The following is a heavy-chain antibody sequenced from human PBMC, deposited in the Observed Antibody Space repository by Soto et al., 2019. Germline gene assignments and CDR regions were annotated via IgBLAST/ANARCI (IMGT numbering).Heavy chain of an antibody. D-gene: IGHD3-3*01. Sequence: PSQTLSLTCTVSGGSMSSYYWTWIRQSAGKGLEWIGRIYSSGGTHYNPSLKSRVTISLDTAKNQFSLRLNSVTAADTAVYYCARGQRFSESVDRWGQGTWLIVSS. J-gene: IGHJ5*02. CDR3: ARGQRFSESVDR. CDR2: IYSSGGT. CDR1: GGSMSSYY. V-gene: IGHV4-4*07.